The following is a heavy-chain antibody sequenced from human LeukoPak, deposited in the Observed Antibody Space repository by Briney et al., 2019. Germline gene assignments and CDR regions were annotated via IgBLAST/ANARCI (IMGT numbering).Heavy chain of an antibody. Sequence: GESLKISCKGSGYSFTTYWIGWVRQMPGKGLEWMGTIYPGDSDTRYSPSFQGQVTISADKSTSVAYLQWSSLKASDTAIYYCVIRTAYMEYFDLWGRGTLVTVSS. CDR2: IYPGDSDT. D-gene: IGHD3-16*01. V-gene: IGHV5-51*01. J-gene: IGHJ2*01. CDR1: GYSFTTYW. CDR3: VIRTAYMEYFDL.